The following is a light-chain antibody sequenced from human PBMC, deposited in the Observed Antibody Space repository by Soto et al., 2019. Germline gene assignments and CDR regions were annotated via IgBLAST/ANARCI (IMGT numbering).Light chain of an antibody. CDR2: GAS. CDR3: QQYGSSPRT. Sequence: EIVMTQSPATLSVSPGERATLSCRASQSVSNNLAWYQQKPGQAPRLLMYGASSRATGIPERFSGSGSGTDFTLTISRLEPEDFAVYYCQQYGSSPRTFGQGTKVDI. CDR1: QSVSNN. J-gene: IGKJ1*01. V-gene: IGKV3-20*01.